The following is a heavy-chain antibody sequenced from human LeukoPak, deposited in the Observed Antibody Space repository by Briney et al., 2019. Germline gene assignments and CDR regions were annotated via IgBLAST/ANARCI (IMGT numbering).Heavy chain of an antibody. CDR3: AGQRCSSTSCYSWFDP. CDR1: GGSISSYY. D-gene: IGHD2-2*01. J-gene: IGHJ5*02. CDR2: VFYTGST. Sequence: SETLSLTCTVSGGSISSYYWSWIRKPPGKGLEGIGYVFYTGSTNYNPSLKSRVTISVDTSKNQFSLKLTSVTAADTAVYYCAGQRCSSTSCYSWFDPWGQGTLVTVSS. V-gene: IGHV4-59*08.